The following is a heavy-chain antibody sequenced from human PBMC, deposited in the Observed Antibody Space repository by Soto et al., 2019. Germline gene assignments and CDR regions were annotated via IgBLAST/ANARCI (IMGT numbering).Heavy chain of an antibody. CDR3: ARGKCSSTSCYTGGYYFDY. CDR2: ISSSSSYI. J-gene: IGHJ4*02. D-gene: IGHD2-2*02. CDR1: GFTFSSYS. Sequence: GESLKISCAASGFTFSSYSMNWVRQAPGKGLEWVSSISSSSSYIYYADSVKGRFTISRDNAKNSLYLQMNSLRAEDTAVYYCARGKCSSTSCYTGGYYFDYWGQGTLVTVSS. V-gene: IGHV3-21*01.